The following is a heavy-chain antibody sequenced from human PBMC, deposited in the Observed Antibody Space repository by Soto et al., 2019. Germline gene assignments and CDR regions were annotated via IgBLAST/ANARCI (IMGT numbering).Heavy chain of an antibody. Sequence: GGSLRLSCAASGFTFSSYAMSWVRQAPGKGLEWVSAISGGGGSTYYADSVKGRFTISRDNSKNTLYLQMNSLRAEDTAVYYCAKYPLETRYDRYFAYWGQGTLVTVSS. D-gene: IGHD3-16*01. CDR3: AKYPLETRYDRYFAY. V-gene: IGHV3-23*01. CDR2: ISGGGGST. J-gene: IGHJ4*02. CDR1: GFTFSSYA.